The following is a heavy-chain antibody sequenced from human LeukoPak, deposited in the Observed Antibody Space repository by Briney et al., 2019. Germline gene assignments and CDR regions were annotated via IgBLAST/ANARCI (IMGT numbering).Heavy chain of an antibody. CDR3: ARFSGYYRTRDFDY. CDR1: GDSISSGDYY. Sequence: SQTLSLTCTVSGDSISSGDYYWSWIRQPAGKGLEWIGRISSSGSTNYNPSLKSRVTISVDTSKNQFSLRLRSVTAADTAVYYCARFSGYYRTRDFDYWGQGTLVTVPS. D-gene: IGHD3-22*01. J-gene: IGHJ4*02. V-gene: IGHV4-61*02. CDR2: ISSSGST.